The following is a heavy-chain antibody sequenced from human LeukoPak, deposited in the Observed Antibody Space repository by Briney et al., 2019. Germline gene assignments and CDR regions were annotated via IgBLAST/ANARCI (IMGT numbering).Heavy chain of an antibody. Sequence: GGSLRLSCAASGFTFSSYAMSWVRQAPGKGLEWVSAISGSGGSTYYADSGKGRFTISRDNSKNTLYLQMNSLRAEDTAVYYCAKGLGVTAIRCYFDYWGQGTLVTVSS. D-gene: IGHD2-21*02. J-gene: IGHJ4*02. V-gene: IGHV3-23*01. CDR3: AKGLGVTAIRCYFDY. CDR1: GFTFSSYA. CDR2: ISGSGGST.